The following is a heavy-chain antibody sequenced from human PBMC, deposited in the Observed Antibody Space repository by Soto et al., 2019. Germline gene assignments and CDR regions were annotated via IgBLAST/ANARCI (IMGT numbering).Heavy chain of an antibody. CDR3: AKDLLGSTDY. J-gene: IGHJ4*02. V-gene: IGHV3-30*18. CDR1: GFTFSSYG. D-gene: IGHD3-10*01. CDR2: ISYDGSNK. Sequence: GGSLRLSCAASGFTFSSYGMHWVRQAPGKGLEWVAVISYDGSNKYYADSVRGRFTISRDNSKNTLYLQMNSLRAEYTAVYYCAKDLLGSTDYWGQGTLVTVSS.